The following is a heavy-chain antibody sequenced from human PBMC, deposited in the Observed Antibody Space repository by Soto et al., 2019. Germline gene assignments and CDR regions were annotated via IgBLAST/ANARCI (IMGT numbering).Heavy chain of an antibody. D-gene: IGHD6-13*01. CDR2: MNPNSGNT. V-gene: IGHV1-8*01. J-gene: IGHJ4*02. CDR3: ARGRDGSSCYSLAY. Sequence: APVKVSCKASGYTFTSYDINWVRQATGQGLEWMGWMNPNSGNTGYAQKFQGRVTMTRNTSISTAYMELSSLRSEDTAVYYCARGRDGSSCYSLAYWGQGTLGTVCS. CDR1: GYTFTSYD.